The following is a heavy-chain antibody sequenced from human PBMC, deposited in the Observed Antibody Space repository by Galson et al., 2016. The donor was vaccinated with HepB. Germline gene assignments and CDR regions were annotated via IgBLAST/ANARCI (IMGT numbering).Heavy chain of an antibody. D-gene: IGHD3-3*01. V-gene: IGHV3-72*01. J-gene: IGHJ6*03. CDR3: ARVVRFLEWLSPYYYYYMDV. Sequence: SLRLSCAASGFTFSDHYMDWVRQAPGKGLEWVGRTRNKANSYTTEYAASVKGRFTIPRDDSKNSLYLQMNSLKTEDTAVYYCARVVRFLEWLSPYYYYYMDVWGKGTTVTVSS. CDR2: TRNKANSYTT. CDR1: GFTFSDHY.